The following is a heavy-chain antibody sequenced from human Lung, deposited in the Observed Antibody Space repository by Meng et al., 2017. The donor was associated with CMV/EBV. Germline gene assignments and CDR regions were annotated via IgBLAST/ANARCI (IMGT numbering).Heavy chain of an antibody. CDR1: GGSISSGSYY. D-gene: IGHD5-24*01. CDR3: ASSMATITFAFDY. J-gene: IGHJ4*02. Sequence: QGPLQESGPGLVKPSQTLSLTCTVSGGSISSGSYYWSWIRQPAGKGLEWIGRIYTSGSTNYNPSLKSRVTISVDTSKNQFSLKLSSVTAADTAVYYCASSMATITFAFDYWGQGTLVTVSS. CDR2: IYTSGST. V-gene: IGHV4-61*02.